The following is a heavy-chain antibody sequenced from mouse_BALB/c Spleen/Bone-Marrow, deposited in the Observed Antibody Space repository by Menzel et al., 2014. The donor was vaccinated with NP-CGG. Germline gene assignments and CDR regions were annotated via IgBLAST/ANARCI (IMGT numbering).Heavy chain of an antibody. D-gene: IGHD1-1*01. Sequence: LKQSGSELVRPGASVKLSCKASGYTFTSYWIHWVKQRPGQGLEWIGNIYPGSGTINYDEKFKNKATLTVDTSSSIAYMQLSSLTSEDSAVYYCAAYYYGSSYGFAYWGQGTLVTVSA. CDR3: AAYYYGSSYGFAY. CDR2: IYPGSGTI. J-gene: IGHJ3*01. V-gene: IGHV1S22*01. CDR1: GYTFTSYW.